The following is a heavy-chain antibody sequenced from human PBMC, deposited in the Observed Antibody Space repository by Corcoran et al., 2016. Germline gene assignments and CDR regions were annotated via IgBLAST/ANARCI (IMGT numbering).Heavy chain of an antibody. CDR2: INPSGGST. D-gene: IGHD2-21*02. Sequence: QVQLVQSGAEVKKPGASVKVSCKASGYTFTSYYMHWVRQAPGQGLEWMGIINPSGGSTSYAQKFQGRVTMTRDTSTSTVYMELSSLRSEDTAVDYCARAPARHIVVVTALDDAFDIWGQGTMVTVSS. CDR3: ARAPARHIVVVTALDDAFDI. V-gene: IGHV1-46*01. CDR1: GYTFTSYY. J-gene: IGHJ3*02.